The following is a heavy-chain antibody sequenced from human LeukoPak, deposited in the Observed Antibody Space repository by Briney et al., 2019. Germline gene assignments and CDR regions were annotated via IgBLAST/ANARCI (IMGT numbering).Heavy chain of an antibody. V-gene: IGHV3-23*01. Sequence: PGGSLRLSCAASGFTFSSYAMSWVRQAPGKGLEWVSAISGSGGSTYYADSVKGRFSISRDNSKNTLYLQMNSLRAEDTAVYYCARDLPPLVRGVKNYYYYYGMDVWGQGTTVTVSS. CDR1: GFTFSSYA. J-gene: IGHJ6*02. D-gene: IGHD3-10*01. CDR2: ISGSGGST. CDR3: ARDLPPLVRGVKNYYYYYGMDV.